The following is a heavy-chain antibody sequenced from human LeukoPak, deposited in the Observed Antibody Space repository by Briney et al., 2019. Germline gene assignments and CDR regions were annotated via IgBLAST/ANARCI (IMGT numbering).Heavy chain of an antibody. J-gene: IGHJ4*02. D-gene: IGHD5-18*01. CDR3: ARWDSSYGLFDY. CDR2: MNPNSGNT. CDR1: GYTFTSYG. V-gene: IGHV1-8*01. Sequence: GASVKVSCKASGYTFTSYGINWVRQATGQGLEWMGWMNPNSGNTGYAQKFQGRVTMTRNTSISTAYMELSSLRSEDTAVYYCARWDSSYGLFDYWGQGTLVTVSS.